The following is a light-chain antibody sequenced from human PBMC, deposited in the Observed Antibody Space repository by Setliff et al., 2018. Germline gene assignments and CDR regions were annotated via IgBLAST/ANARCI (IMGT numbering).Light chain of an antibody. Sequence: QPVLTQPPSASGTPGQRVTISCSGSSSNIGTNTVDWYQYLPGTAPILLIYSNKQRPSGVPDRFSGSESGTSASLAISGLQSEDEADYYCFSYTSSSSYVFGSGTKVTVL. CDR1: SSNIGTNT. CDR3: FSYTSSSSYV. CDR2: SNK. V-gene: IGLV1-44*01. J-gene: IGLJ1*01.